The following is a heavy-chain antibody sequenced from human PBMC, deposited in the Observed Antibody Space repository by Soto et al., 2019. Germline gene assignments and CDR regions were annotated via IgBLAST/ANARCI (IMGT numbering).Heavy chain of an antibody. D-gene: IGHD3-9*01. V-gene: IGHV3-74*01. CDR3: AREYYGLLTGYYTDY. CDR1: GFPFSSYW. CDR2: ISGDGVTT. J-gene: IGHJ4*02. Sequence: EVQLVESGGDLVQRGGSLRLSCAASGFPFSSYWMHWVRHTPGTGLDWVARISGDGVTTYYADSVTGRFTVSRDNAKNTLSLQISGLRAEDTAVYYCAREYYGLLTGYYTDYWGQGTLVSVSS.